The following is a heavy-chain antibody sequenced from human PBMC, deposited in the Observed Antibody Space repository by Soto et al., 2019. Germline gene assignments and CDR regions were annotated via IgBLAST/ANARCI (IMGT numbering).Heavy chain of an antibody. CDR1: GGSISSYY. J-gene: IGHJ6*03. CDR2: IYYSGST. CDR3: ARYYGSGSTHRYYYYYYMDV. Sequence: SETLSLTCTVSGGSISSYYWSWIRQPPGKGLEWIGYIYYSGSTNYNPSLKSRVTISVDTSKNPFSLKLSSVTAADTAVYYCARYYGSGSTHRYYYYYYMDVWGKGTTVTVSS. V-gene: IGHV4-59*01. D-gene: IGHD3-10*01.